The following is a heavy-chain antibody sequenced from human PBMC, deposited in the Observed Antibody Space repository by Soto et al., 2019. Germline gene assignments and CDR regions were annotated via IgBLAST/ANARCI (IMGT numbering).Heavy chain of an antibody. V-gene: IGHV4-34*01. Sequence: QVQLQQWGAGLLKPSETLSLTCAVYGGSFSGYYWSWIRQPPGKGLEWIGEINHSGSTNYNPSLKSRVTISVDTSKNQFSPKLSSVTAADTAVYYCARPTRQWLGLRYYYGMDVWGQGTTVTVSS. CDR1: GGSFSGYY. J-gene: IGHJ6*02. CDR2: INHSGST. D-gene: IGHD6-19*01. CDR3: ARPTRQWLGLRYYYGMDV.